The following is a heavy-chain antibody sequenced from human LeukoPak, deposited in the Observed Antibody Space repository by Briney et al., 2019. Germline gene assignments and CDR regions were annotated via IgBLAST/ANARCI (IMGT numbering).Heavy chain of an antibody. Sequence: SVKVSCKASGGTFSSYAISWVRQAPGQGLEWMGRIIPIFGIANYAQKFQGRVTITADKSTSTAYMELISLRSEDTAVYYCARDMTVTTSSDYYYGMDVWGQGTTVTVSS. CDR2: IIPIFGIA. J-gene: IGHJ6*02. CDR1: GGTFSSYA. D-gene: IGHD4-17*01. CDR3: ARDMTVTTSSDYYYGMDV. V-gene: IGHV1-69*04.